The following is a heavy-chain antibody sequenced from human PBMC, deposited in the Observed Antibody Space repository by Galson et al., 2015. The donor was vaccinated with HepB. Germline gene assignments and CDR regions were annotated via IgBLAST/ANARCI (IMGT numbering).Heavy chain of an antibody. CDR3: APDPIRGSSTSSELDP. CDR2: FDPEDGET. CDR1: GYTLTELS. Sequence: SVKVSCKVSGYTLTELSMHWVRQAPGQGLEWMGGFDPEDGETIYAQKFQGRVTMTEDTSTDTAYMELSSLRSEDTAVYYCAPDPIRGSSTSSELDPRGQGTLVTVSS. J-gene: IGHJ5*02. V-gene: IGHV1-24*01. D-gene: IGHD2-2*01.